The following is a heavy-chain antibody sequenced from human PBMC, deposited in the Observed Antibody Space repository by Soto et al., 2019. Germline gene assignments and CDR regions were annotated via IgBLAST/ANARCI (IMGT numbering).Heavy chain of an antibody. J-gene: IGHJ5*02. Sequence: ASVKVSCKASGYTFTSYDINWVRQATGQGLEWMGWMNPNSGNTGYAQKFQGRVTMTRNTSISTAYMELSSLRSEDTAVYYCEGDALIVGARYNWFDPWGQGTLVSVSS. CDR1: GYTFTSYD. V-gene: IGHV1-8*01. D-gene: IGHD1-26*01. CDR2: MNPNSGNT. CDR3: EGDALIVGARYNWFDP.